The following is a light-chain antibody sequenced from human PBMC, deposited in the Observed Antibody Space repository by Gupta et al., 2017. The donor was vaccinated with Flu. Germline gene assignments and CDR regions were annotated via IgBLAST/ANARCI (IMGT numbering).Light chain of an antibody. CDR3: KQYIQGPFT. J-gene: IGKJ4*01. Sequence: PHTLSVAPGDGVTLSGRAGQGGSRDLAWDQQKPGQAPRLLIYLASIRASGVPARFSGSGSGTDFTLKITSVESEDVAVYYCKQYIQGPFTFGRGTKVEIK. V-gene: IGKV3-15*01. CDR1: QGGSRD. CDR2: LAS.